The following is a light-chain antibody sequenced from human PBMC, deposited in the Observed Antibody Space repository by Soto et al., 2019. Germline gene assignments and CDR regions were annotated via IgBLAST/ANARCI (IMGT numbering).Light chain of an antibody. J-gene: IGLJ2*01. CDR3: ASYTTGDTIL. V-gene: IGLV2-14*03. Sequence: QSVLTQPASVSGSPVQSITISCTGTSSDVGAYDSVSWYQQLPGKAPKLIIYDVTHRPAGVSHRFSASKSGNTASLTSAGLHPEDEADYCCASYTTGDTILFGGGTQVTVL. CDR2: DVT. CDR1: SSDVGAYDS.